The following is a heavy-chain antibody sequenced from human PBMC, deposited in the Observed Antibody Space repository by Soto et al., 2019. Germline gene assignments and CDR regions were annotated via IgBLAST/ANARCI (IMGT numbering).Heavy chain of an antibody. CDR1: GFSLSTSGVG. CDR3: AHGRSITTPFDY. D-gene: IGHD3-10*01. J-gene: IGHJ4*02. Sequence: QITLKESGPPLVKPTQTLTLTCTFSGFSLSTSGVGVGWIRQPPGKALEWLALIYWDDDKRYSPSLKSRLTITKDTSKNQVVLTMTNMDPVDTATYYCAHGRSITTPFDYWGQGTLVTVSS. V-gene: IGHV2-5*02. CDR2: IYWDDDK.